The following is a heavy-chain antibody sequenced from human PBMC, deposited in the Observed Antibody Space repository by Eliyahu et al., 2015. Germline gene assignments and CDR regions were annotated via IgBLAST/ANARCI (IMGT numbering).Heavy chain of an antibody. J-gene: IGHJ4*02. V-gene: IGHV3-72*01. CDR3: AKSGYLTYSSSWYWDY. CDR1: GFTFSXHY. Sequence: EVQLVESGGGLVQPGGSLRLSCAASGFTFSXHYMDWVRQAPGKGLEWVGRTRNKANSYTTEYAASVKGRFTISRDDSKNSLYLQMNSLKTEDTAVYYCAKSGYLTYSSSWYWDYWGQGTLVTVSS. D-gene: IGHD6-13*01. CDR2: TRNKANSYTT.